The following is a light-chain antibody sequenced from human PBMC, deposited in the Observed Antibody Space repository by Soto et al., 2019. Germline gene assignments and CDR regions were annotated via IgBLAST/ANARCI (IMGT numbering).Light chain of an antibody. CDR1: SSDVGGYDY. CDR3: CSYAGGFYV. CDR2: DVS. V-gene: IGLV2-8*01. J-gene: IGLJ1*01. Sequence: QSALTQPPSASGSPGQSVTISCTGTSSDVGGYDYVSWYQQHPGKAPKLMIFDVSKRPSGVPDRFSGSKSGSTASLTISGLQADDAADYYCCSYAGGFYVVGTGTKVTVL.